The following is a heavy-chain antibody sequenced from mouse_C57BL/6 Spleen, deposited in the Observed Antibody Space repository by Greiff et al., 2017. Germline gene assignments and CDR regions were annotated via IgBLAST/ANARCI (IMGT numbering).Heavy chain of an antibody. CDR3: ARSYYGSSLLFAY. CDR1: GYTFTSYW. J-gene: IGHJ3*01. CDR2: IHPNSGST. Sequence: QVQLKQPGAELVKPGASVKLSCKASGYTFTSYWMHWVKQRPGQGLEWIGMIHPNSGSTNYNEKFKSKATLTVDKSSSTAYMQLSSLTSEDSAVYYCARSYYGSSLLFAYWGQGTLVTVSA. V-gene: IGHV1-64*01. D-gene: IGHD1-1*01.